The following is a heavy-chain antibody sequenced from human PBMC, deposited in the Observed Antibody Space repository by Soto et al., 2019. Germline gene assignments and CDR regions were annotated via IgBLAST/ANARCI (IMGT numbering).Heavy chain of an antibody. D-gene: IGHD3-10*01. J-gene: IGHJ6*02. CDR3: AGGGVRGVITRTRDYYGMDV. CDR1: CYSFTRYW. Sequence: GESLKLSYTGSCYSFTRYWIGWVRQMPGKGLECMGIIYPGDSDTRYSPSFQGQVTISADKSISTAYLQWSSLKASDTAMYYCAGGGVRGVITRTRDYYGMDVWGQGTTVTVSS. V-gene: IGHV5-51*01. CDR2: IYPGDSDT.